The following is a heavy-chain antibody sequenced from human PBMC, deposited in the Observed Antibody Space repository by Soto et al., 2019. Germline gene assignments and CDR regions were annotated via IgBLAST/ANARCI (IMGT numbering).Heavy chain of an antibody. V-gene: IGHV5-10-1*03. CDR3: ATKGLTTYYFGY. CDR1: VYSFASQW. J-gene: IGHJ4*02. Sequence: EVQLVQSGAEVKKSGESLRISCKVSVYSFASQWISWVRQVPGKGQEWMGRIDLSESYTTYNPSFQGHVTFSADKSITTAYLQWRSLEASDTAIYYCATKGLTTYYFGYWGQGTLVTVSS. CDR2: IDLSESYT.